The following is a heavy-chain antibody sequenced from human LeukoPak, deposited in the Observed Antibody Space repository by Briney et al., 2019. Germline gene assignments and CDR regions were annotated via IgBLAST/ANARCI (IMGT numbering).Heavy chain of an antibody. CDR1: GFTFSSYG. D-gene: IGHD2-2*01. CDR3: AKMQRRYCSSTSCYAYFDY. J-gene: IGHJ4*02. V-gene: IGHV3-30*18. CDR2: ISNDGSNK. Sequence: GRSLRLSCAASGFTFSSYGMHWVRQAPGKGLEWVAVISNDGSNKYYADSVKGRFTISRDNSKNTLYLQMNSLRAEDTAVYYCAKMQRRYCSSTSCYAYFDYWGQGTLVTVSS.